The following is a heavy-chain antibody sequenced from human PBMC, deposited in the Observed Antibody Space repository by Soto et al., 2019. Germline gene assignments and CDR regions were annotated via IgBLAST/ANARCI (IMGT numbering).Heavy chain of an antibody. CDR1: GGTFNIYT. V-gene: IGHV1-69*08. Sequence: QVQLVQSGAEVKKPGYSVKVSCKASGGTFNIYTINWVRQTPGKGLEWMGIVIPILNTATYAQKFQGRVTITADMSESTCYRELSRPRSDAMEVYYCATCTGGSYGGLIWFGPGWQWTLFTVSS. CDR3: ATCTGGSYGGLIWFGP. CDR2: VIPILNTA. D-gene: IGHD2-21*01. J-gene: IGHJ5*02.